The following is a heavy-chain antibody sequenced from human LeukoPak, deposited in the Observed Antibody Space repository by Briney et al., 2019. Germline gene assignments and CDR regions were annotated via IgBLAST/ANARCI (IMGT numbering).Heavy chain of an antibody. CDR1: GGSIRGCPYH. CDR3: ARADCSTTCYYFDD. V-gene: IGHV4-31*11. D-gene: IGHD2-2*01. J-gene: IGHJ4*02. CDR2: IHYSGST. Sequence: PSETLSLTCAVSGGSIRGCPYHWGRIRQPPGKGLEWIGYIHYSGSTYYTPSLKSRVTISVDTSNNQFSLKLSSVSAADTAVYYCARADCSTTCYYFDDWGRGTLVTVSS.